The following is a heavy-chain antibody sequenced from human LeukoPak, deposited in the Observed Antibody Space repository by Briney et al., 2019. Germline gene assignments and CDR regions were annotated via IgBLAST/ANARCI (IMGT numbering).Heavy chain of an antibody. J-gene: IGHJ4*02. Sequence: PSETLSLTCAVYGGSFSGYYWSWIRQPPGKGLEWIGEINHSGSTNYNPSLKSRVTISVDTSKNQSSLKLSSVTAADTAVYYCASGRRGSGGKPSSPFDYWGQGTLVTVSS. CDR2: INHSGST. V-gene: IGHV4-34*01. CDR1: GGSFSGYY. CDR3: ASGRRGSGGKPSSPFDY. D-gene: IGHD3-10*01.